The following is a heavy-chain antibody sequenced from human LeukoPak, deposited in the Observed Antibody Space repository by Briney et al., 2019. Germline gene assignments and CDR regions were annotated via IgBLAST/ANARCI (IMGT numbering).Heavy chain of an antibody. CDR2: IIPIFGTA. D-gene: IGHD2-8*01. Sequence: SVKVSCKASGGTFSSYAISWVRQAPGQGLEWMGGIIPIFGTANYAQKFQGRVTITTDEPTSTAYMELSSLRSEDTAVYYCALSGGYCTNGVCPTDAFDIWGQGTMVTVSS. CDR1: GGTFSSYA. CDR3: ALSGGYCTNGVCPTDAFDI. J-gene: IGHJ3*02. V-gene: IGHV1-69*05.